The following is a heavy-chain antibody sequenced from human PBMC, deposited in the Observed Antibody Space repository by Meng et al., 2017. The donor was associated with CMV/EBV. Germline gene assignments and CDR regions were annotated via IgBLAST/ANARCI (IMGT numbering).Heavy chain of an antibody. J-gene: IGHJ5*02. Sequence: SVKVSCKASGGTFSSYAISWVRQAPGQGLEWMGGIIPIFGTANYAQKFQGRVTITTDESTSTAYMELSSLRSEDTAVYYCAGDRYQLLVSVGRFNWFDPWGQGTLVTVSS. D-gene: IGHD2-2*01. CDR2: IIPIFGTA. CDR3: AGDRYQLLVSVGRFNWFDP. CDR1: GGTFSSYA. V-gene: IGHV1-69*05.